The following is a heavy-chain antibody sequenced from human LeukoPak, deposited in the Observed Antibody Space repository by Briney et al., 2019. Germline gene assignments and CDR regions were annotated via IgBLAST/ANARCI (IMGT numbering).Heavy chain of an antibody. Sequence: SETLSLTCTVSGGSISSYTHYWGWLGQSPGKELEWIGSMYNSGSISYNPSLRSRVTITVDTSKNQFSLNFNSVTAADTALYFCARNETSGYFDIWGQGTMVTVSS. CDR2: MYNSGSI. D-gene: IGHD3-22*01. CDR3: ARNETSGYFDI. J-gene: IGHJ3*02. CDR1: GGSISSYTHY. V-gene: IGHV4-39*01.